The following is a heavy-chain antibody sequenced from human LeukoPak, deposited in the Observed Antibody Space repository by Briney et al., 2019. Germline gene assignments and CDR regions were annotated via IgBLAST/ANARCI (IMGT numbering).Heavy chain of an antibody. CDR1: GFTFDDYA. Sequence: GRSLRLSCAASGFTFDDYAMHWVRQAPGKGLEWVSGISWNSGSIGYADSVKGRFTISRDNAKNSLYLQMNSLRAEDTALYYCAKDSSSRHYYYYGMDVWGQGTTVTVSS. D-gene: IGHD6-13*01. V-gene: IGHV3-9*01. CDR3: AKDSSSRHYYYYGMDV. J-gene: IGHJ6*02. CDR2: ISWNSGSI.